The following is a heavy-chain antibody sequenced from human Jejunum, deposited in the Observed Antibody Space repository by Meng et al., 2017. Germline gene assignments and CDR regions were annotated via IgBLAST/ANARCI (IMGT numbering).Heavy chain of an antibody. CDR3: ARNGAYSADH. CDR2: IHHGGDT. V-gene: IGHV4-4*02. Sequence: QVHLQESGPGLVEPSGTLSLTCAVSGASISMGYWWSWVRQPPGKGLEWIGEIHHGGDTNYNPSLKSRVTISVDKSNNQYSLRLTSVTAADTAMYYCARNGAYSADHWGQGTLVTVSS. J-gene: IGHJ4*02. CDR1: GASISMGYW. D-gene: IGHD2-15*01.